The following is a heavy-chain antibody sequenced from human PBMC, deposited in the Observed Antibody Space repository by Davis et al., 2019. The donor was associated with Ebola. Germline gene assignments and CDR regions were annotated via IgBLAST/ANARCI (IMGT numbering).Heavy chain of an antibody. D-gene: IGHD7-27*01. CDR2: IKPDGSEK. CDR3: GRDLNWGWDK. J-gene: IGHJ4*02. CDR1: GLTFSNCW. Sequence: PGGSLRLSCVVSGLTFSNCWMSWVRQAPGKGLEWVANIKPDGSEKYYVDSVKGRFTISRDNAKNSLYLQMNSLRAEDTAVYYCGRDLNWGWDKWGQGTLVTVSS. V-gene: IGHV3-7*03.